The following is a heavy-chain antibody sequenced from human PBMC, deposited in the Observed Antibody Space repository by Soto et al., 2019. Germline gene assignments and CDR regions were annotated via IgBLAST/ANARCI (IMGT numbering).Heavy chain of an antibody. CDR2: IFYSGHL. J-gene: IGHJ4*02. CDR1: GASFETYY. Sequence: QVQLQESGPGLVKPSETLSLTCAVSGASFETYYWSWIRQPPGKGLEWIGYIFYSGHLKYNPSLKSRLTLSVDPSKNQTSLRLTSVTASDPAVYYCARGGGGYRFDYWGQGTLVTVSS. CDR3: ARGGGGYRFDY. V-gene: IGHV4-59*01. D-gene: IGHD1-26*01.